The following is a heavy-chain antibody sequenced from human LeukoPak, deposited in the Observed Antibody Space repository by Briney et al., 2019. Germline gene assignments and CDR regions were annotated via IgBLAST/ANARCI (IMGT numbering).Heavy chain of an antibody. J-gene: IGHJ6*03. Sequence: SETLSLTCAVYGGSFSGYYWTWIRQTPEKGLEWIGEMNPSGSTNYNPSLKSRVTISVDTSKNQFSLELSSVTAADTAVYYCARGPLPDFWSGSHYYYYYYMDVWGKGTTVTVSS. V-gene: IGHV4-34*01. CDR1: GGSFSGYY. CDR2: MNPSGST. D-gene: IGHD3-3*01. CDR3: ARGPLPDFWSGSHYYYYYYMDV.